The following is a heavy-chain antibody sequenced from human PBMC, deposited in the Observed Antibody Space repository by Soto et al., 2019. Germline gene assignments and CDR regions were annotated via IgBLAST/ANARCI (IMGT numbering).Heavy chain of an antibody. D-gene: IGHD1-7*01. V-gene: IGHV3-53*01. CDR3: AKGGWNYWFDP. Sequence: EVQVVESGGGLIHPGGSLRLSCAASGFTVSSNFMSWVRQAPGKGLEWVSVIYGGGSTYYADSVKGRFTISRDNSKNTVYLQMSSLRVEDTAIYYCAKGGWNYWFDPWGQGTLVTVSS. J-gene: IGHJ5*02. CDR2: IYGGGST. CDR1: GFTVSSNF.